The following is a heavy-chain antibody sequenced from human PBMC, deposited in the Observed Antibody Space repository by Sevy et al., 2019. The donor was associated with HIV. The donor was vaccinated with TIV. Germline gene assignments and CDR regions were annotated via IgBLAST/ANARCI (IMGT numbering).Heavy chain of an antibody. J-gene: IGHJ4*02. CDR1: AVPFSNYA. CDR3: AKEDTHRRRDL. CDR2: IGTSGSTT. V-gene: IGHV3-23*01. Sequence: GGSLRLSCAASAVPFSNYAMSWVRQAPGKGLEWVSTIGTSGSTTNYAGPVRGRFTISRDNSRNTLYLQMNTLRVEDTAVYYCAKEDTHRRRDLWGQGTLVTVSS.